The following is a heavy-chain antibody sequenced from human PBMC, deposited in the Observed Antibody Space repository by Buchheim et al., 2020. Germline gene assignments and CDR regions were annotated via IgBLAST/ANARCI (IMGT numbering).Heavy chain of an antibody. CDR1: GFTFSSYE. J-gene: IGHJ4*02. V-gene: IGHV3-48*03. CDR2: ISSSGSTI. D-gene: IGHD3-22*01. CDR3: ARPSIVSGYDPGVAGFDY. Sequence: EVQLVESGGGLVQPGGSLRLSCAASGFTFSSYEMNWVRQAPGKGLEWVSYISSSGSTIYYADSVKGRLTISRDNAKNSLYLQMNSLRAEDTAVYYCARPSIVSGYDPGVAGFDYWGQGTL.